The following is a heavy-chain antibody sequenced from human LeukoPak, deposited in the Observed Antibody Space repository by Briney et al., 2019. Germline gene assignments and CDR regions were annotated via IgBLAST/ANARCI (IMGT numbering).Heavy chain of an antibody. J-gene: IGHJ4*02. CDR1: GGSISSGDYY. CDR2: IYYGGST. CDR3: ARALGYCSSTSCYLLDY. D-gene: IGHD2-2*01. V-gene: IGHV4-30-4*08. Sequence: PSQTLSLTCTVSGGSISSGDYYWSWIRQPPGKGLEWIGYIYYGGSTYYNPSLKSRVTISVDTSKNQFSLKLSSVTAADTAVYYCARALGYCSSTSCYLLDYWGQGTLVTVSS.